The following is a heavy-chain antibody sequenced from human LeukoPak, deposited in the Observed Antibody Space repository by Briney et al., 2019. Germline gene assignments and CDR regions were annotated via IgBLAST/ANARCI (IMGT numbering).Heavy chain of an antibody. Sequence: GGSLRLSCAASGFTFSNYNMNWVRQAPGKGLEWVSSISSSSSYIYYADSVKGRFTISRDNAKNSLYLQMNSLRAEDTAVYYCAGSRPKYYYDSSGYSPLDYWGQGTLVTVSS. CDR3: AGSRPKYYYDSSGYSPLDY. J-gene: IGHJ4*02. CDR1: GFTFSNYN. D-gene: IGHD3-22*01. CDR2: ISSSSSYI. V-gene: IGHV3-21*01.